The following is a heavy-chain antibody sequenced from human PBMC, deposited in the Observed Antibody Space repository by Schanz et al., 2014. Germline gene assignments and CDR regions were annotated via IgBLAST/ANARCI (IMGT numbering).Heavy chain of an antibody. CDR3: AGTYCSSTSLYAGYYYMDG. CDR2: IIPILGIA. V-gene: IGHV1-69*02. Sequence: QVQLVQSEAEVKKPGSSVKVSCKASGGTFSSYTISWVRQAPGQGLEWMGRIIPILGIANYAQNFQGRVTITADKSTSTAYMELTSLRSEDTAVYYCAGTYCSSTSLYAGYYYMDGWGKGTTVTVPS. J-gene: IGHJ6*03. D-gene: IGHD2-2*01. CDR1: GGTFSSYT.